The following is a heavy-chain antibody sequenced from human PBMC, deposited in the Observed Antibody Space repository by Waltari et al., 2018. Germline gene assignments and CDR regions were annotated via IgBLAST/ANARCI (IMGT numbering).Heavy chain of an antibody. D-gene: IGHD3-10*01. J-gene: IGHJ6*03. V-gene: IGHV4-39*01. Sequence: QLQLQESGPGLVKPSETLSLTCTVSGGSISSSSYYWGWIRQPPGKGLEWIGSIYYSWSTYYNPSLKSRVTISVDTSKNQFSLKLSSVTAADTAVYYCARQGSSYGSGSYYIDQWYMDVWGKGTTVTVSS. CDR3: ARQGSSYGSGSYYIDQWYMDV. CDR2: IYYSWST. CDR1: GGSISSSSYY.